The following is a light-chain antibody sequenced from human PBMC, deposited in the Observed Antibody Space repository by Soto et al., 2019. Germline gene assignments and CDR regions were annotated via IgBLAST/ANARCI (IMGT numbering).Light chain of an antibody. V-gene: IGKV3-20*01. CDR3: QQYGNSLPYT. CDR2: GAS. J-gene: IGKJ2*01. CDR1: QSVSSSF. Sequence: EIVLTQSPGTLSLSPGGRATLSCRASQSVSSSFFTWYQQKPGQPPRLLIYGASSRATGIPERFSGSGSGTDFTLTISRLEPEDSAVYYCQQYGNSLPYTFGQGTKLEIK.